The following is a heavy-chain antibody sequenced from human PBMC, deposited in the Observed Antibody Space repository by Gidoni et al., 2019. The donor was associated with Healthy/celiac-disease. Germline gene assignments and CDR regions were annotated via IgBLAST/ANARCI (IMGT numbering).Heavy chain of an antibody. D-gene: IGHD2-15*01. CDR1: GFTFSSYS. J-gene: IGHJ4*02. CDR3: ARYCRGGSCWDY. V-gene: IGHV3-21*01. Sequence: EVQLVESGGGLVKPGGSLRLSCAASGFTFSSYSMNWVRQAPGKGLEWVSFISSSSSYIYYADSVKGRFTISRDNAKNSLYLQMNSLRAEDTAVYYCARYCRGGSCWDYWGQGTLVTVSS. CDR2: ISSSSSYI.